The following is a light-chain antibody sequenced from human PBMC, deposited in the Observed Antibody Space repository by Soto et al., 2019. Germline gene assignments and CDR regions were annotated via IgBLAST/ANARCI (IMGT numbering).Light chain of an antibody. CDR1: QDIRKY. Sequence: DIQMTQSPSSLSASVGDRVTITCQGSQDIRKYLNWYHQKPGKAPKLLIYDASTLETGVASRFRGSGSGTHFIFTISGLQPEDVGTYYCQQYENLPMTFGQGTRLEIK. CDR3: QQYENLPMT. V-gene: IGKV1-33*01. CDR2: DAS. J-gene: IGKJ5*01.